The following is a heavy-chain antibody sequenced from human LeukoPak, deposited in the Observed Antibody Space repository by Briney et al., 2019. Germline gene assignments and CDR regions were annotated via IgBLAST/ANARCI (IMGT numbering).Heavy chain of an antibody. J-gene: IGHJ6*02. V-gene: IGHV4-30-4*01. CDR1: GATITSGDFY. CDR3: VRDLSYSSSSTHYSYGVDV. CDR2: IHYSGRT. D-gene: IGHD6-6*01. Sequence: PSQTLSLTCTVSGATITSGDFYWSWIRQPPGKGLEWIGYIHYSGRTYYNPSLRSRVTISGDTSKNQFSLKLSSVTAADTAVYYCVRDLSYSSSSTHYSYGVDVWGQGTTVTVSS.